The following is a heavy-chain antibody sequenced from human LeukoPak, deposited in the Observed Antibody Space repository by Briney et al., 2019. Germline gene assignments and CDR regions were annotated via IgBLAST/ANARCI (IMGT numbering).Heavy chain of an antibody. CDR3: ARDPGSSWYDY. J-gene: IGHJ4*02. CDR2: ISSSSSTI. V-gene: IGHV3-48*01. D-gene: IGHD6-13*01. Sequence: PGGSLRLSCAASGFTFGAYIMNWVRQAPGKGLEWISYISSSSSTIYYADSVKGRFTISRDNAKNSLYLQMNSLRAEDTAVYYCARDPGSSWYDYWGQGALVTVSS. CDR1: GFTFGAYI.